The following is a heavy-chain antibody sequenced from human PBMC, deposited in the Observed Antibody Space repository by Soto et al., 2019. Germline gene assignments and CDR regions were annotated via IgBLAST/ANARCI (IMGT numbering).Heavy chain of an antibody. V-gene: IGHV1-69*04. J-gene: IGHJ4*02. CDR3: ATSYGSGYRAFDY. Sequence: QVQLVQSGAEVKRPGSSVKVTCKACGDTFSVCSINWVRLAHGQGLEWMGRVNPILSMSNYAQRFQGRVTMTADKSTSTAYMELSGLRSEDTAMYYCATSYGSGYRAFDYWGQGALVTVSS. CDR1: GDTFSVCS. D-gene: IGHD3-10*01. CDR2: VNPILSMS.